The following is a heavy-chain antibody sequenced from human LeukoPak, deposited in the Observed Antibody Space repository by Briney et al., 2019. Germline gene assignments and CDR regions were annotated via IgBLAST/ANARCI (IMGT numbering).Heavy chain of an antibody. D-gene: IGHD4-17*01. CDR2: ISYDGSNE. CDR3: ALYGVSSFITY. CDR1: GFSFSNYG. J-gene: IGHJ4*02. Sequence: GGSLRLSCAASGFSFSNYGMHWVRQAPGKGLEWVAVISYDGSNEYYADSVKGRFTISRDNSKNTLYLQMNSLRAEDTAVYYCALYGVSSFITYWGQGTLVTVSS. V-gene: IGHV3-30*03.